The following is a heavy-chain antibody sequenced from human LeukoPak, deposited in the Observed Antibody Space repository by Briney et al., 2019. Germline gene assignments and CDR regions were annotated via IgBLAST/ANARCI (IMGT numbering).Heavy chain of an antibody. V-gene: IGHV1-18*01. CDR3: AREDIVVVVAATPSHPLDY. Sequence: ASVKVSCKASGYTFTSYGISWVRQAPGQGLEWMGWISAYNGNTNYAQKFQGRVTMTRDMSTSTVYMELSSLRSEDTAVYYCAREDIVVVVAATPSHPLDYWGQGTLVTVSS. CDR2: ISAYNGNT. CDR1: GYTFTSYG. J-gene: IGHJ4*02. D-gene: IGHD2-15*01.